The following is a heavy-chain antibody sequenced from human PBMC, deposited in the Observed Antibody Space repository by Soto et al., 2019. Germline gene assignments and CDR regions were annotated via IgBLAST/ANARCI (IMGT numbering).Heavy chain of an antibody. Sequence: GGSLRLSCAASGFTFSSYAMHWVRQAPGKGLEWVAVISYDGSNKYYADSVKGRFTISRDNSKNTLYLQMNSLRAEDTAVYYCARDIPYYYDSSGYYESFDYWGQGTLVTVSS. CDR2: ISYDGSNK. J-gene: IGHJ4*02. CDR1: GFTFSSYA. CDR3: ARDIPYYYDSSGYYESFDY. D-gene: IGHD3-22*01. V-gene: IGHV3-30-3*01.